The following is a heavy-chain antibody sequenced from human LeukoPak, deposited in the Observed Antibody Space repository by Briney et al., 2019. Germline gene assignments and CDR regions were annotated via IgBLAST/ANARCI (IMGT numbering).Heavy chain of an antibody. J-gene: IGHJ4*02. Sequence: ASVKVSCKTSGYTFTNFGVSWVRQAPGQGLEWMGWISGYNDNTNYAQKFQDRLRLTTDTSTNTAYMELESLRSDDTAIYYCARASSTGSGSYGLDWGQGTQATVSS. CDR3: ARASSTGSGSYGLD. D-gene: IGHD3-10*01. CDR2: ISGYNDNT. V-gene: IGHV1-18*01. CDR1: GYTFTNFG.